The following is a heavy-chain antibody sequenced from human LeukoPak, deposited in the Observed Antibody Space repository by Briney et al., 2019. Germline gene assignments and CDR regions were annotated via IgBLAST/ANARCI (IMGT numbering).Heavy chain of an antibody. D-gene: IGHD3-16*01. V-gene: IGHV4-61*02. Sequence: PSQTLSLTCTVSGGSISSGSYYWSWIRQPAGKGLEYIGRMYTTGSTNYNPSLKSRVTISVDTSKNQFSLKLTSVTAADTAVYYCARDQGPRGEWFDPWGQGTPVTVSS. CDR1: GGSISSGSYY. CDR2: MYTTGST. CDR3: ARDQGPRGEWFDP. J-gene: IGHJ5*02.